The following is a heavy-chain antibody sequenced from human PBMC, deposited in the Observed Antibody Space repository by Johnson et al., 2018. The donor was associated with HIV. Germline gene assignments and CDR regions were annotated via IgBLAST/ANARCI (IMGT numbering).Heavy chain of an antibody. CDR3: ARAGTSGSYAFDF. J-gene: IGHJ3*01. D-gene: IGHD3-22*01. CDR2: ISYDGSKK. V-gene: IGHV3-30*03. Sequence: QVQLVESGGGVVQPGRSLRLSCAASGFTFSDYGMHWVRQAPGKGLEWVAVISYDGSKKYYADSVKGRFTISRDNSKNTLYLQMNSLRAEDTAVYYCARAGTSGSYAFDFWGQGTMVTVSS. CDR1: GFTFSDYG.